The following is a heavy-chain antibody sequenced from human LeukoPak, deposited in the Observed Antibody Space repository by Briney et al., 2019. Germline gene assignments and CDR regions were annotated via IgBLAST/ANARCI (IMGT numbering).Heavy chain of an antibody. CDR1: GFTFNGYA. D-gene: IGHD6-19*01. Sequence: GGSLRLFCAASGFTFNGYAMHGERQAPGKRLEYVSSINTNGGSTYYANSVKGRFTISRDNSKNTLYLQMGSLRAEDMAVYYCARSQWLAQEEYYYQGQGTLVTVSS. V-gene: IGHV3-64*01. CDR3: ARSQWLAQEEYYY. CDR2: INTNGGST. J-gene: IGHJ4*02.